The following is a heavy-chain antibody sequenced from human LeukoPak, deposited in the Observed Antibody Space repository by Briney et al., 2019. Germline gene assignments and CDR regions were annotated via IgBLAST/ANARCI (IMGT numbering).Heavy chain of an antibody. CDR2: FYYSGNT. J-gene: IGHJ4*02. V-gene: IGHV4-38-2*02. CDR1: GYSISSGYY. D-gene: IGHD6-19*01. Sequence: SETLSLTCTVSGYSISSGYYWGWIRQPPGKGLEWIGTFYYSGNTYYSPSLKGRVTISVDTSKNQFSLKLSSVTVADTAVYYCAGDRRSGWYFHWGQGTLVTVSS. CDR3: AGDRRSGWYFH.